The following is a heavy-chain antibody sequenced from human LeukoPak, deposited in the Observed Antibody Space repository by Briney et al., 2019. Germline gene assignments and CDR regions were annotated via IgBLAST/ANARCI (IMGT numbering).Heavy chain of an antibody. Sequence: GGSLRLSCAASGFTLSGYEMNWVRQAPGKGLEWVSYISSSGSTIYYADSVKGRFTISRDNAKNSLYLQMNSLRAEDTAVYYCARAVYYYGSGNYLGYYYYYYGMDVWGQVTTVTVSS. CDR1: GFTLSGYE. V-gene: IGHV3-48*03. D-gene: IGHD3-10*01. CDR2: ISSSGSTI. J-gene: IGHJ6*02. CDR3: ARAVYYYGSGNYLGYYYYYYGMDV.